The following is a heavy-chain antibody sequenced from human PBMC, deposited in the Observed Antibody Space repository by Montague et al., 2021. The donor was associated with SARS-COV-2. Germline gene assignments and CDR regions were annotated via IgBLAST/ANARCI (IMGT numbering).Heavy chain of an antibody. V-gene: IGHV2-5*02. CDR2: IYWDDDK. J-gene: IGHJ4*02. D-gene: IGHD4-17*01. CDR3: AHSYGDYLFDY. Sequence: PALGKPTQTLTLTCSFSGFSLRTSGVGVGWIRQPPGKALEWLAVIYWDDDKPYSPSLKSRLTITKDTSKNQVVLTMTNMDPADTATYYCAHSYGDYLFDYWGQGTLVTVSS. CDR1: GFSLRTSGVG.